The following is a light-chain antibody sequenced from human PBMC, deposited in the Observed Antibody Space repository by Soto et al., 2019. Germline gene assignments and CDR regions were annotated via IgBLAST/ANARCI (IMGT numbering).Light chain of an antibody. J-gene: IGKJ1*01. CDR3: QQYNNWPRT. V-gene: IGKV3-15*01. CDR1: QSVSSN. CDR2: GAS. Sequence: EIVMTQSPATLSVSPGERATLSCRASQSVSSNLAWYQQKPGQAPRLLIYGASTRATGIPARFSGSGSGTEFTLTINSLQSEEFAVYYCQQYNNWPRTFGQGTKVDIK.